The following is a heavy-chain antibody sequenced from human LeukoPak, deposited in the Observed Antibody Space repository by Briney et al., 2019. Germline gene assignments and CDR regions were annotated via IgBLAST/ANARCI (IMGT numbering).Heavy chain of an antibody. Sequence: GGSLRLSCAASGYTFTTYWIHWVRQAPGKGLVWVSLINSDGSNTGYADSVKGRFTISRDNAKNMVYLQMNSLRAEDTAVYYCIRDSCSSFDYWGQGTLVTVSS. CDR3: IRDSCSSFDY. D-gene: IGHD6-13*01. V-gene: IGHV3-74*01. J-gene: IGHJ4*02. CDR1: GYTFTTYW. CDR2: INSDGSNT.